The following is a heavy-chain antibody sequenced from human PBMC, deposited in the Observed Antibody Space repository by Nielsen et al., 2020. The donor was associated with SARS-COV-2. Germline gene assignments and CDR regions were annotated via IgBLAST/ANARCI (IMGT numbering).Heavy chain of an antibody. D-gene: IGHD5/OR15-5a*01. CDR3: ATASTSRYYYYGMDV. CDR2: INPSGGST. CDR1: GYTFTSYY. Sequence: ASVKVSCKASGYTFTSYYMHWVRQAPGQGLEWMGIINPSGGSTSYAQKFQGRVTMTRDTSTSTVYMELSSLRSEDTAVYYCATASTSRYYYYGMDVWGQGTTVTVSS. V-gene: IGHV1-46*01. J-gene: IGHJ6*02.